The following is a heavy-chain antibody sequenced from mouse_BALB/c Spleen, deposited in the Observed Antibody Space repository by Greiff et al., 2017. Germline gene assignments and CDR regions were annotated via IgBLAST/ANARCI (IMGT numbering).Heavy chain of an antibody. D-gene: IGHD1-1*01. J-gene: IGHJ4*01. CDR1: GFTFSSFG. Sequence: VQLQQSGGGLVQPGGSRKLSCAASGFTFSSFGMHWVRQAPEKGLEWVAYISSGSSTIYYADTVKGRFTISRDNPKNTLFLQMTSLRSEDTAMYYCARSGTTVVAKAMDYWGQGTSVTVSS. CDR2: ISSGSSTI. CDR3: ARSGTTVVAKAMDY. V-gene: IGHV5-17*02.